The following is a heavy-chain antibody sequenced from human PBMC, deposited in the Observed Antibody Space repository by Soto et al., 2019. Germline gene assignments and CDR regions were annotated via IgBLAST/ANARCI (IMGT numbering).Heavy chain of an antibody. D-gene: IGHD3-22*01. CDR1: GGSISSGDYY. CDR3: ARARYYYDSSGYAWFDP. V-gene: IGHV4-30-4*01. J-gene: IGHJ5*02. CDR2: IHYSGST. Sequence: QVQLQESGPGLVKPSQTLSLTCTVSGGSISSGDYYWSWIRQPPGKGLEWIGYIHYSGSTYYNPSLKSRVTISVDTSKNQFSLKLSSVTAADTAVYYCARARYYYDSSGYAWFDPWGQGTLVTVSS.